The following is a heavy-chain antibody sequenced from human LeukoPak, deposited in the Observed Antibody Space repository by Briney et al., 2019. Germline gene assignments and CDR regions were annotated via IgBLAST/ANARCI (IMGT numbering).Heavy chain of an antibody. CDR2: ISAYNGNT. CDR1: GYTFTSYG. Sequence: ASVKVSCKASGYTFTSYGISWVRQAPGQGLEWMGWISAYNGNTNYAQKFQGRVTMTEDTSTDTAYMELNSLRSEDTAVYYCATELQLWKEFDYWGQGTLVTVSS. CDR3: ATELQLWKEFDY. J-gene: IGHJ4*02. V-gene: IGHV1-18*01. D-gene: IGHD5-18*01.